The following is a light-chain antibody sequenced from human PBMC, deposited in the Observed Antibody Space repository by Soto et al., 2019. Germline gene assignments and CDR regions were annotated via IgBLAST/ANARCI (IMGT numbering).Light chain of an antibody. CDR2: DVS. J-gene: IGLJ1*01. Sequence: QSALTQPASVSGSPGQSITISCTGTSSDVGGYNYVSWYQHHPGKAPKLMIYDVSNRPSGVSNRFSGSKSGNTASLTISGLQGEDEADYYCNSYTSTSTSYVFGTGTQLTVL. CDR3: NSYTSTSTSYV. CDR1: SSDVGGYNY. V-gene: IGLV2-14*03.